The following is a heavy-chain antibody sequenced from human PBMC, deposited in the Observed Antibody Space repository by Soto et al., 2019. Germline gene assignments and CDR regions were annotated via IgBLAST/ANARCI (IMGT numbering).Heavy chain of an antibody. CDR1: AYTFPSYG. D-gene: IGHD3-16*01. CDR2: ISAYNGNT. J-gene: IGHJ6*02. Sequence: SVKVSCEASAYTFPSYGISWVRQAPGQGLEWMGWISAYNGNTNYAQKLQGRVTMTTDTSTSTAYMELRSLRSDETAVYYCARGLRQQKGYYGMDVWGQGTTVTASS. V-gene: IGHV1-18*04. CDR3: ARGLRQQKGYYGMDV.